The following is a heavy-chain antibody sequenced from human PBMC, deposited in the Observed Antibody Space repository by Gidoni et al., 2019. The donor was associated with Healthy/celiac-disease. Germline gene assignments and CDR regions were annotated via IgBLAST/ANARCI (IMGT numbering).Heavy chain of an antibody. V-gene: IGHV3-33*01. CDR2: IWYDGSNK. Sequence: QVQLVESGGGVVQPGRYLRLSCAASGFTFSSYGMHWVRQAPGKGLEWVAVIWYDGSNKYYADSVKGRFTISRDNSKNTLYLQMNSLRAEDTAVYYCARDGAAGTLDYWGQGTLVTVSS. CDR3: ARDGAAGTLDY. D-gene: IGHD6-13*01. CDR1: GFTFSSYG. J-gene: IGHJ4*02.